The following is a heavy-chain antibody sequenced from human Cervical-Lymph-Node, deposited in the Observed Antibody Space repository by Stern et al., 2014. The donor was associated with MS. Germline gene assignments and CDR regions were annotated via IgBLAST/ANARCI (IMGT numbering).Heavy chain of an antibody. CDR3: AREYCSSTSCYQWFDP. CDR2: IYYSGST. Sequence: QLQLQESGPGLVKPSQTLSLTCTVSGGSISSGGYYWSWIRQHPGKGLEWIGYIYYSGSTYYNPSLTSRVTISEDTSKNQFSLKLSSVTAADTAVYYCAREYCSSTSCYQWFDPWGQGTLVTVSS. D-gene: IGHD2-2*01. CDR1: GGSISSGGYY. V-gene: IGHV4-31*03. J-gene: IGHJ5*02.